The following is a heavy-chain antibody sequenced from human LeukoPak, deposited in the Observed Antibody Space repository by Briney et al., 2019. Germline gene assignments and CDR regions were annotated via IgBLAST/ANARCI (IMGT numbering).Heavy chain of an antibody. Sequence: SETLSLTCTVSGGSISTYYWGWVRQPPGKGLEWIGYIYYTGSTDYNPSLKSRVTMSVDTSKNQFPLKLSSVTAADTAVYSCARGSVRGEFDPWGQGTLVTVSS. D-gene: IGHD3-10*01. CDR3: ARGSVRGEFDP. CDR2: IYYTGST. CDR1: GGSISTYY. J-gene: IGHJ5*02. V-gene: IGHV4-59*01.